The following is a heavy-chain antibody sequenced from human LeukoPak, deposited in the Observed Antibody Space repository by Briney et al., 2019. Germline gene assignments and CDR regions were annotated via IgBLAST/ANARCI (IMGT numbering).Heavy chain of an antibody. CDR3: AGVSTYYDFWSGYYGCYYMDV. D-gene: IGHD3-3*01. CDR2: IYYSGST. V-gene: IGHV4-59*01. Sequence: SETLSLTCTVSGGSISSYYWSWIRQPPGKGLEWIGYIYYSGSTNYNPSLKSRVTISVDTSKNQFSLKLSSVTAADTAVYYCAGVSTYYDFWSGYYGCYYMDVWGKGTTVTVSS. CDR1: GGSISSYY. J-gene: IGHJ6*03.